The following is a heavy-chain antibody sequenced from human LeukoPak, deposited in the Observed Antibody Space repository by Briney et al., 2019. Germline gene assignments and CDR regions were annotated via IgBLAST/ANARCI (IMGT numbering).Heavy chain of an antibody. CDR2: IIPIFGTA. CDR3: GKDVLAGGLDV. V-gene: IGHV1-69*13. CDR1: GGTFSSYA. J-gene: IGHJ6*02. Sequence: ASVKVSCKASGGTFSSYAISWVRQAPGQGLEWMGGIIPIFGTANYAQKFQGRVTITADESTSTAYMELSSLRSEDTALYYCGKDVLAGGLDVWGQGTTVTVSS.